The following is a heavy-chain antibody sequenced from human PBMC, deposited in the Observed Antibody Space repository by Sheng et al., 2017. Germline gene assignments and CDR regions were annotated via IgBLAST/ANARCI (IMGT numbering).Heavy chain of an antibody. CDR1: GYTFSSYG. CDR3: GRGEYSSSWFHLADH. V-gene: IGHV1-18*01. Sequence: QVQLVQSGAEVKKPGASVKVSCKASGYTFSSYGISWVRQAPGQGLEWMGWISAYTGNTNYTQKHQGRVTLTTDTSASTAYLELRSLRSDDTAVYYCGRGEYSSSWFHLADHWGQGTLVIVSS. D-gene: IGHD6-13*01. CDR2: ISAYTGNT. J-gene: IGHJ4*02.